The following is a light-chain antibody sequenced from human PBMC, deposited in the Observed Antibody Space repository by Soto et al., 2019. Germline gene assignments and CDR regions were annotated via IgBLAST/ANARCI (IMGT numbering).Light chain of an antibody. V-gene: IGKV1-39*01. CDR1: QNIDMY. J-gene: IGKJ1*01. CDR3: QHTFNSPPWT. Sequence: DIHMTQSPSSLSASVGDTVTITCRASQNIDMYLNWYQQKPGKAPRVLISGASNLQCGVPSRFSGSGSGTDFTLTISSLQSEDFASYFCQHTFNSPPWTFGQGTKVEVK. CDR2: GAS.